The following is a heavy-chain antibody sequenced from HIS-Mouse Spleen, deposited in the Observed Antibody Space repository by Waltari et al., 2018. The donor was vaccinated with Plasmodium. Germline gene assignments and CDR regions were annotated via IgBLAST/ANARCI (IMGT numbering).Heavy chain of an antibody. V-gene: IGHV3-7*01. Sequence: EVQLVESGGGLVQPGGSLSLSCAASAFTFRSYWRSWVRQAPGKGLEWVANIKQDGSEKYYVDSVKGRFTISRDNAKNSLYLQMNSLRAEDTAVYYCASSWYWYFDLWGRGTLVTVSS. CDR3: ASSWYWYFDL. J-gene: IGHJ2*01. CDR1: AFTFRSYW. D-gene: IGHD6-13*01. CDR2: IKQDGSEK.